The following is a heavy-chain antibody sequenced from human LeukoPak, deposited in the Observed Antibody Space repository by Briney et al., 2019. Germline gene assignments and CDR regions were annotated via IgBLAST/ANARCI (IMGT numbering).Heavy chain of an antibody. CDR3: VRGSGWYFY. V-gene: IGHV4-59*01. Sequence: PSETLPLTCSVSGGSISSYYWSWIRQRSGKGLEWIGYIYYNGNTNYNPSLKSRVTISVDTSKNQFSLKLSSVTAADTAVYYCVRGSGWYFYWGQGTLVTVSS. CDR1: GGSISSYY. J-gene: IGHJ4*02. D-gene: IGHD6-19*01. CDR2: IYYNGNT.